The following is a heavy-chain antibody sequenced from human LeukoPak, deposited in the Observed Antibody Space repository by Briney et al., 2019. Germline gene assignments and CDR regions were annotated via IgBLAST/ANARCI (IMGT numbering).Heavy chain of an antibody. CDR1: GYTFTGCY. D-gene: IGHD3-3*01. CDR3: ARVGEAYYDFWSGYFDFDY. J-gene: IGHJ4*02. V-gene: IGHV1-2*02. CDR2: INPNSGGT. Sequence: ASVKVSCKASGYTFTGCYMHWVRQAPGQGLEWMGWINPNSGGTNYAQKFQGRVTMTRDTSISTAYMELSRLRSDDTAVYYCARVGEAYYDFWSGYFDFDYWGQGTLVTVSS.